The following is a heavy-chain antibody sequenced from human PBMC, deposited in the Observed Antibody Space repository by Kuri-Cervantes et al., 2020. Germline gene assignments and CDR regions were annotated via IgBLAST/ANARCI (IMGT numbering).Heavy chain of an antibody. D-gene: IGHD3-10*01. Sequence: GESLKISCAASGFTFSSYAMHWVRQAPGKGLEWVTVISYDGSNKYYADSVKGRFTISRDNPKNSLYLQMNSLRAEDTALYYCAKDGSGSYYNVEGYYYMDVWGKGTTVTVSS. CDR1: GFTFSSYA. V-gene: IGHV3-30-3*01. J-gene: IGHJ6*03. CDR3: AKDGSGSYYNVEGYYYMDV. CDR2: ISYDGSNK.